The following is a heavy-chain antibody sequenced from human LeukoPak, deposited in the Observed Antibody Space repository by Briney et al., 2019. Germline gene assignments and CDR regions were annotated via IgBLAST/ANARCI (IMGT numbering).Heavy chain of an antibody. V-gene: IGHV3-30*02. Sequence: GGSLRLSCAASGFTFRSYGMHWVRQAPGKGLEWVAFIRYDGSNKYYADSVKGRFTISRDNSKNTQYLQMNSLRAEDTAVYYCAKDTAAAGTTDYYYYMDVWGKGTTVTISS. CDR3: AKDTAAAGTTDYYYYMDV. CDR2: IRYDGSNK. J-gene: IGHJ6*03. CDR1: GFTFRSYG. D-gene: IGHD6-13*01.